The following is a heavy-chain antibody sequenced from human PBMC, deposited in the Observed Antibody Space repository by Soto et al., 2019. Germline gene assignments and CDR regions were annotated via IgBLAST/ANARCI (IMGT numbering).Heavy chain of an antibody. CDR2: ISSTGGST. V-gene: IGHV3-23*01. CDR3: ARAHDYDFWSGFLFYGMDV. Sequence: EVQLLESGGGLVQPGGSLRLSCAVSRFTFSNYAMSWVRQAPGKGLEWVSGISSTGGSTYYADSVKGRFTISRDNSKNTLDLQMSSLRAEDTAIYYCARAHDYDFWSGFLFYGMDVWGQGTTVTVSS. CDR1: RFTFSNYA. J-gene: IGHJ6*02. D-gene: IGHD3-3*01.